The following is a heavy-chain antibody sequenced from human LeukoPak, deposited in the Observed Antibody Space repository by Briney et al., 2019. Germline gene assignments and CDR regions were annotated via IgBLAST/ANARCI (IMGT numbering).Heavy chain of an antibody. CDR2: MNPNSGNT. Sequence: GVSVKVSCKASGYTFTSYDINWVRQATGQGLEWMGWMNPNSGNTGYAQKFQGRVTITRNTSISTAYMELSSLRSEDTAVYYCATEGKMVRGLYTDYWGQGTLVTVSS. CDR3: ATEGKMVRGLYTDY. V-gene: IGHV1-8*03. J-gene: IGHJ4*02. CDR1: GYTFTSYD. D-gene: IGHD3-10*01.